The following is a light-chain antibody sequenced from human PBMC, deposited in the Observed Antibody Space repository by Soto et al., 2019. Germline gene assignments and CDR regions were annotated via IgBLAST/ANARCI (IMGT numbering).Light chain of an antibody. J-gene: IGKJ1*01. CDR1: QSVSFN. Sequence: EIVMTQSPATLSVSPGERATLSCRASQSVSFNVAWYQQQRGQAPRLLIYGAFIRATGIPARFSGSGSGTEFTLTISSLQSDYFALYYCQQRSSWPRTFGQGTK. CDR2: GAF. V-gene: IGKV3-15*01. CDR3: QQRSSWPRT.